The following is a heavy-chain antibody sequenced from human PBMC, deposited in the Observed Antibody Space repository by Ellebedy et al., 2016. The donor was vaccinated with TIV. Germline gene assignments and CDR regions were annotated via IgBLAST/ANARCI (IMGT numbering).Heavy chain of an antibody. Sequence: GESLKISXAVSGFTFIHYNMNWVRQAPGKGLEWVANIKQDGSAKYYVDSVKGRFTISRDNAKNSVYLQMNSLRVEDTAVYYCASARVSIFGVVLPFYLDLWGQGTLVAVSS. D-gene: IGHD3-3*01. CDR3: ASARVSIFGVVLPFYLDL. CDR1: GFTFIHYN. J-gene: IGHJ4*02. CDR2: IKQDGSAK. V-gene: IGHV3-7*03.